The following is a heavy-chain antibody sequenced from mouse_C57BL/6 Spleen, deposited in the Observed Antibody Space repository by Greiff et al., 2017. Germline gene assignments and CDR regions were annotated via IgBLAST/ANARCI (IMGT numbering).Heavy chain of an antibody. D-gene: IGHD1-1*01. J-gene: IGHJ1*03. V-gene: IGHV1-81*01. CDR2: IYPRSGNT. CDR3: ARRLFTTVVARYFDV. Sequence: QVQLQQSGAELARPGASVKLSCKASGYTFTSYGISWVKQRTGQGLEWIGEIYPRSGNTYYNEKFKGKATLPADKSTSTAYMELRSLTSEDSAVYFCARRLFTTVVARYFDVWGTGTTVTVSS. CDR1: GYTFTSYG.